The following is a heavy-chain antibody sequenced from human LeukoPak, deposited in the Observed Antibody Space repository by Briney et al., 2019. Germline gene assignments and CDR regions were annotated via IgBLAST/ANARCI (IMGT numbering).Heavy chain of an antibody. CDR3: ARVGAVMVRGVPSYFDY. Sequence: GGSLRLSCAASGFTFSSFAMTWVRQAPGKGLEWVSSITGNHGATYNIDSVKGRFTISRDNSQNTLYLQMNSLRVEDTAVYYCARVGAVMVRGVPSYFDYWGQGTLVTVSS. CDR2: ITGNHGAT. D-gene: IGHD3-10*01. V-gene: IGHV3-23*01. J-gene: IGHJ4*02. CDR1: GFTFSSFA.